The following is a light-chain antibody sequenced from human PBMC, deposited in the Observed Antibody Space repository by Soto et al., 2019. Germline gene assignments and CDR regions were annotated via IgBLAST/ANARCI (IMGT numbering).Light chain of an antibody. CDR3: CSYAGSSTLV. V-gene: IGLV2-23*01. CDR2: EGS. J-gene: IGLJ2*01. Sequence: QSVLTHPASVSGSPGQSITISCTGTRSDVGSYKFVSWYQQHPVKAPKLMIYEGSKRPSGVSNRFSGSKSGNTASLTISGLQAEDEADYYCCSYAGSSTLVFGGGTKLTVL. CDR1: RSDVGSYKF.